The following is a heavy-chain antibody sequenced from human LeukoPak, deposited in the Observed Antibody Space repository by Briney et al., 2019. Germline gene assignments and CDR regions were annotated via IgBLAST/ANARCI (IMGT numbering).Heavy chain of an antibody. Sequence: PSETLSLTCTVSGGSISSYYWSWIRQPAGKGLEWIGRIYTSGSTNYNPSLKSRVTMSVDTPKNQFSLKLSSVTAADTAVYYCARDCSSTSCPGLGPWGQGTLVTVSS. CDR2: IYTSGST. D-gene: IGHD2-2*01. CDR1: GGSISSYY. CDR3: ARDCSSTSCPGLGP. J-gene: IGHJ5*02. V-gene: IGHV4-4*07.